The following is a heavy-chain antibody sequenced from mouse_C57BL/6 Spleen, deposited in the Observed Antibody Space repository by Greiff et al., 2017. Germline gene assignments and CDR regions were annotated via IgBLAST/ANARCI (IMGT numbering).Heavy chain of an antibody. V-gene: IGHV1-42*01. Sequence: EVQLQQSGPELVKPGASVTISCKASGYSFTGYYMNWVKQSPEKSLEWIGEINPSTGGTTYNQKFKAKATLTVDKSSSTAYMQLKSLTSEDSAVYYCARRDYDWDAMDDWGQGTSVTVSS. CDR2: INPSTGGT. CDR1: GYSFTGYY. CDR3: ARRDYDWDAMDD. J-gene: IGHJ4*01. D-gene: IGHD2-4*01.